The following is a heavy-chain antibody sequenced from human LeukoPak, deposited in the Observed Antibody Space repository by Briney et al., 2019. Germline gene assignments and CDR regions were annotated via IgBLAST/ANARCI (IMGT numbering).Heavy chain of an antibody. CDR3: ARGPGETYYYDSSGYPLDY. J-gene: IGHJ4*02. D-gene: IGHD3-22*01. V-gene: IGHV4-59*01. CDR1: GGSISSYY. CDR2: IYYSGST. Sequence: PSETLSLTCTVSGGSISSYYSSWIRQPPGKGLEWIGYIYYSGSTNYNPSLKSRVTISVDTSKNQFSLKLSSVTAADTAVYYCARGPGETYYYDSSGYPLDYWGQGTPVTVSS.